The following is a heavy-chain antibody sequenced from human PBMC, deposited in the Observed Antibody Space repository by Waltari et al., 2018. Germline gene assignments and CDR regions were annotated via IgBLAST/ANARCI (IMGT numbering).Heavy chain of an antibody. CDR2: IFPGDSDT. D-gene: IGHD3-16*01. Sequence: EVQLVQSGAEVRKPGESLKISCMGSGYRFASYWIGWVRQMPGKGLEWMGVIFPGDSDTRYSPSFQGYVTISADTSNSTAYLQLTNLKASDTAMYYCARHPLVWVASTQNAFDVWGQGTMVTVSS. CDR1: GYRFASYW. V-gene: IGHV5-51*03. J-gene: IGHJ3*01. CDR3: ARHPLVWVASTQNAFDV.